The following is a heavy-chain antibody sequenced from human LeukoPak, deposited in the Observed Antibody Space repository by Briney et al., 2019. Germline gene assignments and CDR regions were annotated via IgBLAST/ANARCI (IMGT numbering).Heavy chain of an antibody. Sequence: GGSLRLSCAASGFTFSCYGMTWVRQAPGKGLEWVSGISPNGVITYYADSVKGRFTISRDNSKGTVYLQMNSLRPEDTAVYYCAKDDAWLQYGDWGRGTLVTVSS. D-gene: IGHD5-24*01. CDR1: GFTFSCYG. CDR2: ISPNGVIT. CDR3: AKDDAWLQYGD. J-gene: IGHJ4*02. V-gene: IGHV3-23*01.